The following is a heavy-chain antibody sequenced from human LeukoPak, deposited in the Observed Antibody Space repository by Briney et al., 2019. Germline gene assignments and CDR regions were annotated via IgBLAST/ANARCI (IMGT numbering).Heavy chain of an antibody. D-gene: IGHD3-10*01. CDR1: GGSISRYY. V-gene: IGHV4-59*08. J-gene: IGHJ6*02. CDR3: ARHGAILRGYYMGSMDV. CDR2: IYDNGAT. Sequence: SETLSLICTVSGGSISRYYWSWIRQPPGKGLEWIGYIYDNGATNYNPSLQGRVTITLDKSNNQFSLKLRTVTAAATAVYSCARHGAILRGYYMGSMDVWGQGTTVTVSS.